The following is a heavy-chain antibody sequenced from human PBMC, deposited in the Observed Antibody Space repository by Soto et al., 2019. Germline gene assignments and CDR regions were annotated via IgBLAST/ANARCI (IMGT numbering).Heavy chain of an antibody. Sequence: QVQLVQSGAEMKKPGASVKLSCKTSGINYNTYAIHWVRQAPGQGLEWMGWINAGNGDTRYSQNFQGRVTLTRDTSASKVYKDLDRLKSEDTGVYYCARAISGYVTWGQGTLVTVSS. V-gene: IGHV1-3*01. J-gene: IGHJ4*02. CDR3: ARAISGYVT. CDR2: INAGNGDT. CDR1: GINYNTYA. D-gene: IGHD5-12*01.